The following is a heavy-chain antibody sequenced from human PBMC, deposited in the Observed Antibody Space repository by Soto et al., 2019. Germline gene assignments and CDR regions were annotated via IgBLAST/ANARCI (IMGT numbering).Heavy chain of an antibody. J-gene: IGHJ4*02. D-gene: IGHD2-15*01. CDR3: ASRGTTTDCSGGSCYARGFDY. Sequence: QVQLQESGPGLVKPSQTLSLTCTVSGGSISSGDYYWSWIRQPPGKGLEWIGYIYYSGSTYYNPSLKRRINTTVSTSKNQSSLKLSSVTAADTAVYYCASRGTTTDCSGGSCYARGFDYWGQGTLVTVSS. V-gene: IGHV4-30-4*01. CDR2: IYYSGST. CDR1: GGSISSGDYY.